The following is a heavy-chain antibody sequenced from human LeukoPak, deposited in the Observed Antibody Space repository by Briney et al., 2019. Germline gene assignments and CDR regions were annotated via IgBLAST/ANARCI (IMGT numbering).Heavy chain of an antibody. J-gene: IGHJ3*02. CDR3: ARYDYVWGKTFDI. Sequence: GGSLRLSCAASGFTFSTYWMSWVRKAPGKGLKWVANIKQDGSEKYFVDSVKGRFTISRDNAKNSLYLQMNSLRAEDTAVYYCARYDYVWGKTFDIWGQGTMVTVSS. D-gene: IGHD3-16*01. V-gene: IGHV3-7*01. CDR1: GFTFSTYW. CDR2: IKQDGSEK.